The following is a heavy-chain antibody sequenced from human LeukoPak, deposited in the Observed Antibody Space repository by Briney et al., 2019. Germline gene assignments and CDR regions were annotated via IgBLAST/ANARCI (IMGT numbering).Heavy chain of an antibody. Sequence: ASVKVSCKTSGHTFSDYYMYWVRPAPGQGPEWMGWINPNSGGTNYAQRFQGRVTMPRDTSINTACMELRNLRSDDTAVYYCARGPEDLAVVVTATEYFLHWGQGTLVTVSS. J-gene: IGHJ1*01. V-gene: IGHV1-2*02. CDR1: GHTFSDYY. CDR2: INPNSGGT. D-gene: IGHD2-21*02. CDR3: ARGPEDLAVVVTATEYFLH.